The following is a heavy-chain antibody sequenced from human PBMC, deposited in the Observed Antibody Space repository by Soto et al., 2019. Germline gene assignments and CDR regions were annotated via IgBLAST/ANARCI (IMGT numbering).Heavy chain of an antibody. CDR3: ARAPVQVRGVIVGDY. J-gene: IGHJ4*02. Sequence: VQLVESGGGVVQPGRSLRLSCAASGFTFSSYWMSWVRQAPGKGLEWVANIKQDGSEKYYVDSVKGRFTISRDNAKNSLYLQMNSLRAEDTAVYYCARAPVQVRGVIVGDYWGQGTLVTVSS. D-gene: IGHD3-10*01. CDR2: IKQDGSEK. V-gene: IGHV3-7*03. CDR1: GFTFSSYW.